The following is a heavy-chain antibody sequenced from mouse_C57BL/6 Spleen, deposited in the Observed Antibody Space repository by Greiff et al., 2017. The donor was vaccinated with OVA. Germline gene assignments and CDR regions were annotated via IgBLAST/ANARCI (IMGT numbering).Heavy chain of an antibody. Sequence: VQRVESGAELVRPGASVKLSCKASGYTFTDYYINWVKQRPGQGLEWIARIYPGSGNTYYNEKFKGKATLTAEKSSSTAYMQLSSLTSEDSAVYFCARGPTGTRYFDYWGQGTTLTVSS. CDR2: IYPGSGNT. CDR1: GYTFTDYY. V-gene: IGHV1-76*01. D-gene: IGHD4-1*02. CDR3: ARGPTGTRYFDY. J-gene: IGHJ2*01.